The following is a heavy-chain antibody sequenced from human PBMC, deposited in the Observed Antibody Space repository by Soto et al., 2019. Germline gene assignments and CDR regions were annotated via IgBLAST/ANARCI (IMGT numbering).Heavy chain of an antibody. D-gene: IGHD3-10*02. J-gene: IGHJ3*02. CDR2: INPDTDGK. CDR3: ARSVRGHDAFDI. CDR1: GYTFSDYY. V-gene: IGHV1-2*02. Sequence: QVQLVQSGAEVKKPGASLKVSCKTSGYTFSDYYMHWVRQAPGQGLEWMGWINPDTDGKNYAQKFQGRISMTGDTSITTAYLELSGLRYDDTAIYYCARSVRGHDAFDIWGQGTMVTVSS.